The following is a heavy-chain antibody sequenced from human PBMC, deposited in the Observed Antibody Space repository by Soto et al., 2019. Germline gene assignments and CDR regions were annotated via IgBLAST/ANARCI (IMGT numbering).Heavy chain of an antibody. CDR2: ISSSSSHT. J-gene: IGHJ4*02. Sequence: GGSLRLSCAASGFTFSDYFMTWIRQAPGKGLEWLSYISSSSSHTDYADSVKGRFTISRDNAKNSLYLQMNSLRAEDTAVYYCAREKTHGYGDYGEGFDYWGQGTLVTVS. V-gene: IGHV3-11*05. CDR1: GFTFSDYF. CDR3: AREKTHGYGDYGEGFDY. D-gene: IGHD4-17*01.